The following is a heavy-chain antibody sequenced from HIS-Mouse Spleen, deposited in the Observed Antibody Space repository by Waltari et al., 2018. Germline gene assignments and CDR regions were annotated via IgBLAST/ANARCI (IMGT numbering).Heavy chain of an antibody. CDR2: IYYSGST. J-gene: IGHJ5*02. D-gene: IGHD2-15*01. Sequence: QLQLQESGPGLVKPSETLSLTCTVSGGSISSISYYWGWIRQPPGKGLEWIGSIYYSGSTYYNPSLKSRVTISVDTSKNQFSLKLSSVTAADTAVYYCAREQGYLNWFDPWGQGTLVTVSS. CDR1: GGSISSISYY. V-gene: IGHV4-39*07. CDR3: AREQGYLNWFDP.